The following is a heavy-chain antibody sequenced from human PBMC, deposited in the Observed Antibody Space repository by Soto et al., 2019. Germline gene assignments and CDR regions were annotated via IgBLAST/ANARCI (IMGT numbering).Heavy chain of an antibody. V-gene: IGHV4-39*01. CDR2: IYYSGST. CDR3: ARQRIESIAARPVDYYYYYGMDV. J-gene: IGHJ6*02. D-gene: IGHD6-6*01. CDR1: GGSISSSSYY. Sequence: QLQLQESGPGLVKPSETLSLTCTVSGGSISSSSYYWGWIRQPPGKGLEWIGSIYYSGSTYYNPSLKSRVTISVDTSKNQFSLKLSSVTAADTAVYYCARQRIESIAARPVDYYYYYGMDVWGQGTTVTVSS.